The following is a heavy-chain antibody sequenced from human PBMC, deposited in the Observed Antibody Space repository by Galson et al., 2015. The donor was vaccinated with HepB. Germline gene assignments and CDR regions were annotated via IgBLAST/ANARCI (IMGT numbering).Heavy chain of an antibody. CDR3: ARALISIAVAGSSVYYYGMDV. V-gene: IGHV1-18*01. CDR2: ISAYNGNT. J-gene: IGHJ6*02. Sequence: SVKVSCKASGYTFTSYGISWVRQAPGQGLEWMGWISAYNGNTNYAQKLQGRVTTTTDTSTSTAYMELRSLRSDDTAVYYCARALISIAVAGSSVYYYGMDVWGQGTTVTVSS. CDR1: GYTFTSYG. D-gene: IGHD6-19*01.